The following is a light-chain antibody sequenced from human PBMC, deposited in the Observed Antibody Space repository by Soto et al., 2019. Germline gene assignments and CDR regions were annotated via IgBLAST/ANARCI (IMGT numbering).Light chain of an antibody. CDR2: LGS. V-gene: IGKV2-28*01. J-gene: IGKJ1*01. CDR3: MQALQTPRT. CDR1: QSLLHSNAYNY. Sequence: DIVMTQSPLSLPVTPGEPASISCRASQSLLHSNAYNYLDWYLQKPGQSPQLLSYLGSNRGSGVPDRFSGSGSGTDFTLRISRVGAEDVGVYYCMQALQTPRTFGQGTKVEIK.